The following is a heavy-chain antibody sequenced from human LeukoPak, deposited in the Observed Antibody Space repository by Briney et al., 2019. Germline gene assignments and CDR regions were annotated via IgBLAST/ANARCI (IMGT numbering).Heavy chain of an antibody. CDR3: ARRIVVVITATPGNDAFDI. J-gene: IGHJ3*02. Sequence: SETLSLTCAVYGGSFSGYYWSWIRQPPGKGLEWIGEINHSGSTNYNPSLKSRVTISVDTSKNQFSLKLSPVTAADTAVYYCARRIVVVITATPGNDAFDIWGQGTMVTVSS. D-gene: IGHD2-15*01. CDR2: INHSGST. CDR1: GGSFSGYY. V-gene: IGHV4-34*01.